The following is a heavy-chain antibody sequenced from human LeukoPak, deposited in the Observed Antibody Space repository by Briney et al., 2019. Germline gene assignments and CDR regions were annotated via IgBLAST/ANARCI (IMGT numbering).Heavy chain of an antibody. CDR1: GFTFNNYA. CDR2: STRSAEET. D-gene: IGHD3-22*01. V-gene: IGHV3-23*01. J-gene: IGHJ4*02. Sequence: PGGSLRLSCAASGFTFNNYAMSWVRQTPGKGLEWVSSSTRSAEETYRADSVKGRFTISRDNSRDTLYLQMNSLRAEDTAVYYCVKDRPNYYGTDGHYYRRDGDCWGQGTLVTVSS. CDR3: VKDRPNYYGTDGHYYRRDGDC.